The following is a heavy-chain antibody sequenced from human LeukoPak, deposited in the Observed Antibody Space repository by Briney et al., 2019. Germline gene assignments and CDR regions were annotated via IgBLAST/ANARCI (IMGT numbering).Heavy chain of an antibody. CDR2: IYYSGST. CDR3: ARGRYCSSTSCYDY. Sequence: SETLSLTCTVSGGSISSYYWSWIRQPPGKGLEWIGYIYYSGSTNYNPSLKSRVTISVDTSKNQFSLKLSSVTAADTTVYYCARGRYCSSTSCYDYWGQGTLVTVSS. D-gene: IGHD2-2*01. J-gene: IGHJ4*02. CDR1: GGSISSYY. V-gene: IGHV4-59*01.